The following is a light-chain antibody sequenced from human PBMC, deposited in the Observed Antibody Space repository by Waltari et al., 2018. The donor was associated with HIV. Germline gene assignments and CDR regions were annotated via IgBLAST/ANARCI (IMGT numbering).Light chain of an antibody. V-gene: IGLV2-11*01. CDR3: CSYAGSFTLI. J-gene: IGLJ2*01. CDR1: SSDVGGYSY. Sequence: QSALTQPRSVSGSPGQSVTISCTGPSSDVGGYSYVSWYQHHPGKAPKLLIYDVTKRPSGVPDRFSGSKSGNTASLTISGLQAEDEADYHCCSYAGSFTLIFGGGTTVTVL. CDR2: DVT.